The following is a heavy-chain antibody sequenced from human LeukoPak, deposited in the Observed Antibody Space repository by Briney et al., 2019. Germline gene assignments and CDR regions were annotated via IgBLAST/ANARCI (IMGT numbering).Heavy chain of an antibody. Sequence: PSETLSLTCTVSGGTISSSSHDWVWIRLPPGMGLEWIGSINYSGNTYYKSSLKSRPTISIDTSKSQFSLNLSSVTAADTAVYYCARLDTRAANAFDIWGQGTKVTVSS. J-gene: IGHJ3*02. D-gene: IGHD2-2*01. CDR2: INYSGNT. CDR3: ARLDTRAANAFDI. V-gene: IGHV4-39*01. CDR1: GGTISSSSHD.